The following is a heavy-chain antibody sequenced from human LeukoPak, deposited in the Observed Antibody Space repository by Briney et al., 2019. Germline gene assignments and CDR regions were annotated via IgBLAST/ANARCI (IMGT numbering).Heavy chain of an antibody. CDR2: IYTSGNT. CDR3: AVDNRDF. CDR1: GASVGDYY. V-gene: IGHV4-4*07. J-gene: IGHJ4*02. Sequence: SETLSLTCTVSGASVGDYYWSWIPQAAGKGLEWLGRIYTSGNTIYNSSLQSRVTISVDVSKNQFSLRLISMTAADTGIYYCAVDNRDFWGQGTLVTVS. D-gene: IGHD2/OR15-2a*01.